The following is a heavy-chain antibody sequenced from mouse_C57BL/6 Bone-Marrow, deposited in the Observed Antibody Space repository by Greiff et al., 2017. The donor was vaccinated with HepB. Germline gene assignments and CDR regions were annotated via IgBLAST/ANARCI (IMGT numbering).Heavy chain of an antibody. CDR1: GYTFTSYW. CDR3: ARPHGSSEYYFDY. D-gene: IGHD1-1*01. CDR2: IYPGNSDT. V-gene: IGHV1-5*01. Sequence: VQLKESGTVLARPGASVKMSCKTSGYTFTSYWMHWVKQRPGQGLEWIGAIYPGNSDTSYNQKFKGKAKLTAVTSSSTAYMQLSSLTSEDSAVYYCARPHGSSEYYFDYWGQGTTLTVSS. J-gene: IGHJ2*01.